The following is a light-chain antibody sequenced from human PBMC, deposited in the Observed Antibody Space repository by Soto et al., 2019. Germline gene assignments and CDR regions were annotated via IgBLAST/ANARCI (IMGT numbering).Light chain of an antibody. V-gene: IGKV3-15*01. J-gene: IGKJ4*01. CDR3: QQYDDLPLT. Sequence: VLTQSPATLSVSPGERAILSCRVSQSLSNLAWYQQKPGQAPRLLIYGASTRATGIPARFSGSGSGTEFTLTISSLQPEDIATYYCQQYDDLPLTFGGGTKVDIK. CDR1: QSLSN. CDR2: GAS.